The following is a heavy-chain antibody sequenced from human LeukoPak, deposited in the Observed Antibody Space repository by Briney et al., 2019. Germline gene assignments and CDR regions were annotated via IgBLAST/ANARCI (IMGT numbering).Heavy chain of an antibody. D-gene: IGHD6-13*01. Sequence: GGSLRLSCAASGFTFSSYEVNWVRQAPGKGLEWVSYISSSGSTIYYADSVKGRFTISRDNAKNSLYLQMNSLRAEDTAVYYCARVKQQLVAPDYWGQGTLVTVSS. CDR3: ARVKQQLVAPDY. V-gene: IGHV3-48*03. CDR1: GFTFSSYE. J-gene: IGHJ4*02. CDR2: ISSSGSTI.